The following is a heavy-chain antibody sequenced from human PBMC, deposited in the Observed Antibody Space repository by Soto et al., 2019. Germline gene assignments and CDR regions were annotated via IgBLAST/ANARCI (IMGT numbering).Heavy chain of an antibody. Sequence: ASGKVSCEASGYIFTSYYLHWVRQAPGQGLEWMGWINPFDGSRMFAQSFQGRVTFTRDTSTSTVYMELSSLRSEDTAVYYCARGEVESGPTVANFYYYGMDVWGQGTTVTVYS. CDR3: ARGEVESGPTVANFYYYGMDV. CDR1: GYIFTSYY. J-gene: IGHJ6*02. CDR2: INPFDGSR. D-gene: IGHD1-1*01. V-gene: IGHV1-46*01.